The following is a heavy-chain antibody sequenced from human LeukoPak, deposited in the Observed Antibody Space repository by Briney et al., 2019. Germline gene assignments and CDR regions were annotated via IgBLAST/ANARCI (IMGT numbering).Heavy chain of an antibody. J-gene: IGHJ4*02. CDR1: GFTFSNYA. CDR3: ARGDSGYDWLPFDY. Sequence: GGSLILSCAASGFTFSNYAMSWVRQAPGKGLEWVSSISSSSSYIYYADSVKGRFTISRDNAKNSLYLQMNSLRAEDTAVYYCARGDSGYDWLPFDYWGQGTLVTVSS. CDR2: ISSSSSYI. D-gene: IGHD5-12*01. V-gene: IGHV3-21*01.